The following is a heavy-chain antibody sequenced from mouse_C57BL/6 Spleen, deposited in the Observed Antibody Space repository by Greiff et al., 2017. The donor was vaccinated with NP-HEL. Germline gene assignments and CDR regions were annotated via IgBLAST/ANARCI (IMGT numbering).Heavy chain of an antibody. D-gene: IGHD1-1*01. CDR1: GYTFTSYW. J-gene: IGHJ4*01. CDR3: ARRGFYYGSSYVDYYAMDY. V-gene: IGHV1-7*01. Sequence: QVQLQQSGAELAKPGASVKLSCKASGYTFTSYWMHWVKQRPGQGLEWIGYINPSSGYTKYNQKFKDKATLTADKSSSTAYMQLSSLTYEDSAVYYCARRGFYYGSSYVDYYAMDYWGQGTSVTVSS. CDR2: INPSSGYT.